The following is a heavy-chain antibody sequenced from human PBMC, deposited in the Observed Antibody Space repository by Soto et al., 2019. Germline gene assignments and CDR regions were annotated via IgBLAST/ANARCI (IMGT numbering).Heavy chain of an antibody. CDR2: ISHDGNNT. J-gene: IGHJ4*02. CDR1: GFTFSSYA. V-gene: IGHV3-30-3*01. Sequence: PGGSLRLSCAASGFTFSSYAMYWVRQAPGKGLEWMAFISHDGNNTYYADSVKGRFSISRDNSKNTLYLQMNSLRTEDTAMFYCTKSSGGSSSVGMDYWGPGTLVTVSS. CDR3: TKSSGGSSSVGMDY. D-gene: IGHD6-6*01.